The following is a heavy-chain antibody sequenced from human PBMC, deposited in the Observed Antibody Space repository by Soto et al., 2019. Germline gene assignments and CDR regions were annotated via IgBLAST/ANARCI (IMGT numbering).Heavy chain of an antibody. J-gene: IGHJ4*02. CDR3: XXXXXXXXXXXXXSXDY. CDR1: GFTFNNYW. CDR2: MKQDGSEK. Sequence: EVQLVESGGGLVQPGGSLRLSCAASGFTFNNYWMTWVXQXXXXXXXXVXKMKQDGSEKXYXDSXKGRXTIXRDXXXXXXXXXXXXXXXXXXXXXXXXXXXXXXXXXXXXSXDYWGQGTLVTVSS. V-gene: IGHV3-7*01.